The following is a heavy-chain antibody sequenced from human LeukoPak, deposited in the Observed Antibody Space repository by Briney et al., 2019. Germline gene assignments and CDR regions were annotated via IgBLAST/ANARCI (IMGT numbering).Heavy chain of an antibody. V-gene: IGHV4-4*02. Sequence: PSETLSLTCAVSGGSLSSNNWWSWVRQPPGKGLEWIGEIFHSGSTNYNPSLKSRVTISVDKSKNQFSLKLNSVTAADTAVYYCARYSGTGYGMYYFDSWGQGTLVTVSS. J-gene: IGHJ4*02. CDR2: IFHSGST. D-gene: IGHD1-1*01. CDR3: ARYSGTGYGMYYFDS. CDR1: GGSLSSNNW.